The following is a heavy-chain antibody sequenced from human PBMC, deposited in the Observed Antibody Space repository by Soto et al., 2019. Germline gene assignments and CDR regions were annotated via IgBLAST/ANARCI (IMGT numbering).Heavy chain of an antibody. D-gene: IGHD3-9*01. CDR3: ARVSHDILTAPPWVWYFEL. V-gene: IGHV4-34*01. J-gene: IGHJ2*01. CDR2: INDRGSI. Sequence: QVQLQQWGAGPVRPLETLSLPCGVSGEFFSGYYWAWIRQTPRMGLEWIGEINDRGSINYNPSLKSRVRFSIDPSENLYALKPRSVTAADTAVYYCARVSHDILTAPPWVWYFELWCRGTLVSVSS. CDR1: GEFFSGYY.